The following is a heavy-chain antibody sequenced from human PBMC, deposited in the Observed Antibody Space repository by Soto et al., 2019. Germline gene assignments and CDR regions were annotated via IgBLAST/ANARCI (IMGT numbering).Heavy chain of an antibody. D-gene: IGHD3-3*01. J-gene: IGHJ6*02. Sequence: QVQLVQSGAEVKKPGSSVKVSCKASGGTFSSYAISWVRQAPGQGLEWMGGIIPIFGTANYAQKFQGRVTITADESTSIAYMELSSLRSENTAVYYCASKRFLEWSPRRYGMDVWGQGTTVTVSS. CDR2: IIPIFGTA. CDR3: ASKRFLEWSPRRYGMDV. V-gene: IGHV1-69*01. CDR1: GGTFSSYA.